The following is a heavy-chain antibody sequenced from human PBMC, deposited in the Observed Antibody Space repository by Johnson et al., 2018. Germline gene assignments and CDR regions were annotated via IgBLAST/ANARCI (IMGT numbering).Heavy chain of an antibody. V-gene: IGHV3-30-3*01. CDR3: ARPKVGATSGGMDV. CDR2: ISSDGNTK. CDR1: GFTFSTYA. J-gene: IGHJ6*03. D-gene: IGHD1-26*01. Sequence: QVQLQESGGGVVQPGRSLRLSCAASGFTFSTYAMHWVRQAPGKGLEWVAVISSDGNTKYYADSVRGRFTVSRDNSKNTLFLQMSSLRAEDTALYYCARPKVGATSGGMDVWGTGTTVTVSS.